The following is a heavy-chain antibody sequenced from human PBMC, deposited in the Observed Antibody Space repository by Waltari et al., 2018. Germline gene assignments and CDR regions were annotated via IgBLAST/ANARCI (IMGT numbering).Heavy chain of an antibody. Sequence: QVQLVQSGAEVKKPGSSVKVSCKASGGTFSSYAISWVRQAPGQGLEWMGGIIPIFGTATYAQKFQGRVTITADESTITAYMELSAVTAADTAVYYCARQTHQDENWFDPWGQGTLVTVSS. J-gene: IGHJ5*02. CDR2: IIPIFGTA. CDR3: ARQTHQDENWFDP. CDR1: GGTFSSYA. D-gene: IGHD2-2*01. V-gene: IGHV1-69*13.